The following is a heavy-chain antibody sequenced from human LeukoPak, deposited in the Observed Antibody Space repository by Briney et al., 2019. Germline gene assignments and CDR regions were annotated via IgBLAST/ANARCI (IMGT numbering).Heavy chain of an antibody. CDR3: ARGRYCGGGSCYPGAFDI. J-gene: IGHJ3*02. V-gene: IGHV1-18*01. CDR1: GYTFTNYG. CDR2: ISGYNGDT. Sequence: ASVKVSCKASGYTFTNYGITWVRQAPGQGLEWMGWISGYNGDTNYVQKFQDRVSMTTDTSTSTAYMELRSLRSDDTAVYYCARGRYCGGGSCYPGAFDIWGQGTMVTASS. D-gene: IGHD2-15*01.